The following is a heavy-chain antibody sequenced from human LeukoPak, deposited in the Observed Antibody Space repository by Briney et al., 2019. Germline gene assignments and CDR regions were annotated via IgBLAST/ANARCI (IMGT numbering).Heavy chain of an antibody. CDR1: GYIFTSYN. Sequence: SVKVSCKASGYIFTSYNMNWVRQAPGQGLEWMGGIIPIFGTANYAQKFQGRVTITADESTSTAYMELSSLRSEDTAVYYCARVSYILTGYYWFDPWGQGTLVTVSS. CDR3: ARVSYILTGYYWFDP. CDR2: IIPIFGTA. D-gene: IGHD3-9*01. V-gene: IGHV1-69*13. J-gene: IGHJ5*02.